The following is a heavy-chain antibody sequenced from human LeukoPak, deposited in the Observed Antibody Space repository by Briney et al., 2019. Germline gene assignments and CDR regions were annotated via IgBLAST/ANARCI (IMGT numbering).Heavy chain of an antibody. J-gene: IGHJ3*02. V-gene: IGHV4-59*08. CDR2: IYDSGST. CDR3: ARLLSNDRYKGTIDI. D-gene: IGHD1-1*01. Sequence: SETLSHTRTVSLGSLSSYYWSWIRQPPGKGLEWIGYIYDSGSTNYNPSLKSRVIISVDTSKNQFSLKLSSVTAADTAVYYCARLLSNDRYKGTIDIGGEGTMVTVSS. CDR1: LGSLSSYY.